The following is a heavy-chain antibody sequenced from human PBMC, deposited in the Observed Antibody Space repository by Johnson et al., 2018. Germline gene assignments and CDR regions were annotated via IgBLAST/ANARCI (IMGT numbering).Heavy chain of an antibody. CDR1: GGSISSGSYY. D-gene: IGHD3-22*01. CDR3: ARTYFDHTSGYSAYYYYMDV. J-gene: IGHJ6*03. CDR2: IYTSGST. Sequence: QVQLQESGPGLVKPSQTLSLTCTVSGGSISSGSYYWSWIRQPAGKGLEGIGHIYTSGSTNYTPSLESRVTISVDTSKNQFSLKLSSVTAADTAVYYCARTYFDHTSGYSAYYYYMDVWGKGPTVTVSS. V-gene: IGHV4-61*02.